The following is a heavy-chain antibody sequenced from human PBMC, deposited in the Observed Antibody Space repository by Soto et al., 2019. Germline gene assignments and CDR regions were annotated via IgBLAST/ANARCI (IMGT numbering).Heavy chain of an antibody. CDR3: ARAGGRYCSGGSCRDKNWSFDL. V-gene: IGHV1-18*01. CDR2: ISAYNGNT. J-gene: IGHJ2*01. CDR1: GYTFTSYG. Sequence: QVQLVQSGAEVKKPGASVKVSCKASGYTFTSYGISWVRQAPGQGLEWMGWISAYNGNTNYAQKLQGRVTMTTDTSTSXXYXEXXSLRSDDTAVYYCARAGGRYCSGGSCRDKNWSFDLWGRGTLVTVSS. D-gene: IGHD2-15*01.